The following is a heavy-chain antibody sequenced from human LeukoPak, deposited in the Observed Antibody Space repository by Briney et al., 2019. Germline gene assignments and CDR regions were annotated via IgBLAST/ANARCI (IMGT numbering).Heavy chain of an antibody. Sequence: PSETLSLTCNVSGDSTSSYYWSWIRQPPGKGLEWIGHIYYSGSTNYNPTLKSRVTISVDTSKNQFSLKMSSVTAADTAVYYCARSRDGYNQNTPLFYWGQGTLVTVSS. D-gene: IGHD5-24*01. J-gene: IGHJ4*02. CDR1: GDSTSSYY. CDR3: ARSRDGYNQNTPLFY. CDR2: IYYSGST. V-gene: IGHV4-59*01.